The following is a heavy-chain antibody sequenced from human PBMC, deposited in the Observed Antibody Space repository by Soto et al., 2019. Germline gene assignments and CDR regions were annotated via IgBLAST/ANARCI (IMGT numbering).Heavy chain of an antibody. D-gene: IGHD2-15*01. CDR2: IYYSGST. CDR1: GGSISSSSYY. V-gene: IGHV4-39*01. Sequence: QLQLQESGPGLVKPSETLSLTCTVSGGSISSSSYYWGWIRQPPGKGLAWIGSIYYSGSTYYNPPLKSRVTISVDTSKNQFSLKLSSVTAADTAVYYCAGVDPFNWFDPWGQGTLVTVSS. J-gene: IGHJ5*02. CDR3: AGVDPFNWFDP.